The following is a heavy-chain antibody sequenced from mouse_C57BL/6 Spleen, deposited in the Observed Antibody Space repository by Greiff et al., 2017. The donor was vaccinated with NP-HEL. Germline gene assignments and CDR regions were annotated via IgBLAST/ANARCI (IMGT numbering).Heavy chain of an antibody. CDR2: IGPSDSYT. D-gene: IGHD2-12*01. CDR1: GYTFTSYW. J-gene: IGHJ2*01. CDR3: ASGNSYDGYFDY. V-gene: IGHV1-50*01. Sequence: QVQLQQPGAELVKPGASVKLSCKASGYTFTSYWMQWVKQRPGQGLEWIGEIGPSDSYTNSHQKLKGKGTLTVDTFSNTAYMQLSSLTSEDSAVYYCASGNSYDGYFDYWGQGTTLTVSS.